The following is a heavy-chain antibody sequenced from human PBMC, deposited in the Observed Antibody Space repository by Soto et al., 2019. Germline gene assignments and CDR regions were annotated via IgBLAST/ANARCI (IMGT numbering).Heavy chain of an antibody. CDR1: GYTFTSYG. V-gene: IGHV1-18*01. CDR2: ISAYNGNT. Sequence: QVQLVQSGAEVKKPGASVKVSWKASGYTFTSYGISWVRQAPGQGLEWMGWISAYNGNTNYAQKLQGRVTMTTDTSTSTAYMELRSLRSDDTAVYYCAVALGVRYFDWTFDYWGQGTLVTVSS. D-gene: IGHD3-9*01. J-gene: IGHJ4*02. CDR3: AVALGVRYFDWTFDY.